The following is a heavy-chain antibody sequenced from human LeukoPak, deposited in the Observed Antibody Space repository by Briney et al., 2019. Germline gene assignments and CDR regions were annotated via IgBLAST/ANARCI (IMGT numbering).Heavy chain of an antibody. D-gene: IGHD5-24*01. CDR2: IIPIFGIA. CDR3: ASSDGYNLSELDY. CDR1: GGTFSSYA. V-gene: IGHV1-69*04. Sequence: SVKVSCKASGGTFSSYAISWVRQAPGQGLEWMGRIIPIFGIANYARKFQGRVTITADKSTSTAYMELSSLRSEDTAVYYCASSDGYNLSELDYWGQGTLVTVSS. J-gene: IGHJ4*02.